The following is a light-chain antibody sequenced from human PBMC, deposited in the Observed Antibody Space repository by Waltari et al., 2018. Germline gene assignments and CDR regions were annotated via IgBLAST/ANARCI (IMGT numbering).Light chain of an antibody. CDR3: QHYLRLPAT. J-gene: IGKJ1*01. V-gene: IGKV3-20*01. Sequence: IVLTQSPGTLSLSPGETATLSCRASQSVNIYLAWDQQKPGQAPRLLIYHTSTRAPGIPDRFSGSGSGTDFSLTISRLEPEDFAVYYCQHYLRLPATFGQGTTVEI. CDR1: QSVNIY. CDR2: HTS.